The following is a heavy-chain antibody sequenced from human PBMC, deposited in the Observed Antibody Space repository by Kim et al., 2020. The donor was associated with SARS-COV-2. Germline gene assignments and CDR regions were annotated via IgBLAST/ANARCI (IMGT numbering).Heavy chain of an antibody. CDR1: GYTFTSYG. CDR2: ISAYNGNT. CDR3: ARATYYDILTGYSVYYYYGMDV. D-gene: IGHD3-9*01. Sequence: ASVKVSCKASGYTFTSYGISWVRQAPGQGLEWMGWISAYNGNTNYAQKLQGRVTMTTDTSTSTAYMELRSLRSYDTAVYYCARATYYDILTGYSVYYYYGMDVWGQGTTVTVSS. J-gene: IGHJ6*02. V-gene: IGHV1-18*04.